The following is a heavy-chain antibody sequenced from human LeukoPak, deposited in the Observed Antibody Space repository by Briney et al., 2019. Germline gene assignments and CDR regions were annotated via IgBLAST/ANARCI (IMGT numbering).Heavy chain of an antibody. D-gene: IGHD2-2*01. V-gene: IGHV1-2*02. CDR2: INPNSGVT. CDR1: VYPFTGYY. CDR3: ARLADCSSSSCRSFDY. Sequence: GASVTVSCKASVYPFTGYYLHWVGQAPGQGREGMGWINPNSGVTNYAQKFQGRVTMTRDPSLSTPYMELSRLSSDDTAVYYCARLADCSSSSCRSFDYWGQGTLVTVSS. J-gene: IGHJ4*02.